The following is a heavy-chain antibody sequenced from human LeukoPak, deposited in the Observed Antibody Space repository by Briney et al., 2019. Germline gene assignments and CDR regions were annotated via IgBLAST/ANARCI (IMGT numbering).Heavy chain of an antibody. CDR1: GFTFSNLW. J-gene: IGHJ4*02. Sequence: GGSLGLSCAASGFTFSNLWMSWVRQAPGKGLKWVANIKQDGSEKYYVDSVKGRFTISRDNAQNSLYLQMNSLRAEDTAIYYCATSTAAAGTDWGQGTLVTVSS. V-gene: IGHV3-7*03. CDR3: ATSTAAAGTD. CDR2: IKQDGSEK. D-gene: IGHD6-13*01.